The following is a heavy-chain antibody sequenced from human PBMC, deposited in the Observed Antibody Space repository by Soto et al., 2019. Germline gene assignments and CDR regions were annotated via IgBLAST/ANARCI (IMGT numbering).Heavy chain of an antibody. Sequence: ASETLSLTCTVSGGSISSGGYYWSWIRQHPGKGLEWIGSIYYSGSTYYNPSLKSRVTISVDTSKNQFSLKLSSVTAADTAVYYCARSDFWSGYYTDYWGQGTLVTVS. J-gene: IGHJ4*02. D-gene: IGHD3-3*01. V-gene: IGHV4-31*03. CDR2: IYYSGST. CDR3: ARSDFWSGYYTDY. CDR1: GGSISSGGYY.